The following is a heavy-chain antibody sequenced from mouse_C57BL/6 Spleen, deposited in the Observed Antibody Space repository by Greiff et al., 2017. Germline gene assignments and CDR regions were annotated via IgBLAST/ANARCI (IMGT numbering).Heavy chain of an antibody. CDR1: GYTFTSYW. CDR2: IYPGNSDT. CDR3: TRRTYITTVVAAKIYFGC. V-gene: IGHV1-5*01. J-gene: IGHJ2*01. Sequence: VQLQQSGTVLARPGASVKMSCKTSGYTFTSYWMHWVKQRPGQGLEWIGAIYPGNSDTSYNQKFKGKAKLTAVKSASSAYMELSSLTNEDSAVYCCTRRTYITTVVAAKIYFGCWGQLATLSVSS. D-gene: IGHD1-1*01.